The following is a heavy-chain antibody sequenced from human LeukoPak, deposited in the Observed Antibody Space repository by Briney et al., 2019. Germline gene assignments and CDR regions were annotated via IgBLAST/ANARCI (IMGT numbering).Heavy chain of an antibody. D-gene: IGHD3-9*01. CDR3: AKDYDILTGCYTDFDC. Sequence: GGSLRLSCAASGFTFSSYAMSWVRQAPGKGLEWVSGISTSGGSTHYADSVKGRFTLSRDNSKNTLYLQMNSLRAEDTAVYYCAKDYDILTGCYTDFDCWGQGTLVTVSS. CDR2: ISTSGGST. J-gene: IGHJ4*02. V-gene: IGHV3-23*01. CDR1: GFTFSSYA.